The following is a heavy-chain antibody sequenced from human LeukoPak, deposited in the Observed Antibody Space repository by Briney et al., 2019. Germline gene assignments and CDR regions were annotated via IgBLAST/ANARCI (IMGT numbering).Heavy chain of an antibody. CDR2: IYYSGST. D-gene: IGHD1-26*01. V-gene: IGHV4-30-4*08. CDR1: GGSISSGDYY. J-gene: IGHJ5*02. Sequence: SETLSLTCTVSGGSISSGDYYWSWIRLPPGKGLERIGYIYYSGSTYYNPSLKSRVTISVDTSKNQFSLKLSSVTAADTAVYYCIRTSYSGSYDWFDPWGQGTLVTVSS. CDR3: IRTSYSGSYDWFDP.